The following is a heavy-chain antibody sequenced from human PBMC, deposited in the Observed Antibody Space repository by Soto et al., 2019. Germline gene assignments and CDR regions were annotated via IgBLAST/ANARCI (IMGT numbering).Heavy chain of an antibody. V-gene: IGHV4-34*01. J-gene: IGHJ2*01. CDR3: ARESHDILTGPPWVWYFDL. Sequence: QVQLQQWGAGPLRPLETLSLTCGVSGGSFSGYYWGWIRQSPGRGLEWLGEINDRGSINYNPSLKSRVSISVDTSKKHYSLNLSSVTAADTAVYYCARESHDILTGPPWVWYFDLWGRGTLVTVSS. CDR2: INDRGSI. D-gene: IGHD3-9*01. CDR1: GGSFSGYY.